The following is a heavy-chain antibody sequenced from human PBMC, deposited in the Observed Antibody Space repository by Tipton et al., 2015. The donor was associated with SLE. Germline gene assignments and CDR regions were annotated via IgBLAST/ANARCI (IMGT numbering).Heavy chain of an antibody. CDR2: INPYNDNT. CDR1: GYIFSTYG. CDR3: ARHPVAGYTYYMDV. Sequence: QSGAEMKKPGASVKVSCRASGYIFSTYGISWVRQAPGQGLEWMGWINPYNDNTDYVELLQGRVTMTTDTSTGTAYMELTSLNSDDTAIYYCARHPVAGYTYYMDVWGTGTTVTVSS. J-gene: IGHJ6*03. D-gene: IGHD5-24*01. V-gene: IGHV1-18*01.